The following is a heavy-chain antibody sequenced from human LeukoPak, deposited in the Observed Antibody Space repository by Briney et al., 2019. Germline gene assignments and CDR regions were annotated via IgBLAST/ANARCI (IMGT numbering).Heavy chain of an antibody. D-gene: IGHD5-12*01. Sequence: RAGGSLRLSCAASGFTFSSYAMSWVRQAPGKGLEWVSAISGSGGSTYYADSVKGRFTISRDNSKNTLYLQMNSLRAEDTAVYYCAKWSGGYSGHDSPYYYYYYGMDVWGQGTTVTVSS. CDR2: ISGSGGST. CDR3: AKWSGGYSGHDSPYYYYYYGMDV. V-gene: IGHV3-23*01. CDR1: GFTFSSYA. J-gene: IGHJ6*02.